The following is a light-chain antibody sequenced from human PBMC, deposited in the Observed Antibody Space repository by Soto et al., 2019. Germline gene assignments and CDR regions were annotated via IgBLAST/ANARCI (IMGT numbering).Light chain of an antibody. CDR1: QSISRY. CDR3: QESNSSPMYP. J-gene: IGKJ2*01. Sequence: DIQMTQSPSSLSASVGDSVTITCRASQSISRYLNWYQLKPGKAPKLLIYAASGLQSGVPSRFSGSGSGTDFTLTISSLQPEDYATYYCQESNSSPMYPFGQGTKLEIK. CDR2: AAS. V-gene: IGKV1-39*01.